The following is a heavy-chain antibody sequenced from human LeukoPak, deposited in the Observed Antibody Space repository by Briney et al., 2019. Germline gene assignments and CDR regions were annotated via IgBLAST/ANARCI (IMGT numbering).Heavy chain of an antibody. CDR1: GFTFSSYA. V-gene: IGHV3-30-3*01. CDR3: ARAAVVVDY. J-gene: IGHJ4*02. CDR2: ISYDGSNK. D-gene: IGHD2-21*01. Sequence: GRSLRLSCAASGFTFSSYAMHWVRQAPGKGLEWVAVISYDGSNKYYADSVKGRFTISRDNAKNSLYLQMNSLRAEDTAVYYCARAAVVVDYWGQGTLVTVSS.